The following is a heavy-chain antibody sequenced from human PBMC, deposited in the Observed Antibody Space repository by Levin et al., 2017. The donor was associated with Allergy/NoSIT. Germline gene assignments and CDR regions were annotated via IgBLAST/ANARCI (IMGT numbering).Heavy chain of an antibody. CDR1: GFTFSSYA. CDR3: ARGSVVVAATPTDY. D-gene: IGHD2-15*01. J-gene: IGHJ4*02. V-gene: IGHV3-30-3*01. CDR2: ISYDGSNK. Sequence: GGSLRLSCAASGFTFSSYAMHWVRQAPGKGLEWVAVISYDGSNKYYADSVKGRFTISRDNSKNTLYLQMNSLRAEDTAVYYCARGSVVVAATPTDYWGQGTLVTVSS.